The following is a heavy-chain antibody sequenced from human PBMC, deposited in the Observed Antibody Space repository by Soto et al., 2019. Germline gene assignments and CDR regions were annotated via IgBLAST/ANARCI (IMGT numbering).Heavy chain of an antibody. Sequence: QVQLVQSGAEVKKPGSSVKVSCKASGGTFSSYAISWVRQAPGQGLEWMGGIIPIFGTANYAQKFQGRVTIIADESTSTAYMELSSLRSEDTAVYYCARDLGEMATINMGLDYWGQGTLVTVSS. J-gene: IGHJ4*02. D-gene: IGHD5-12*01. V-gene: IGHV1-69*01. CDR2: IIPIFGTA. CDR1: GGTFSSYA. CDR3: ARDLGEMATINMGLDY.